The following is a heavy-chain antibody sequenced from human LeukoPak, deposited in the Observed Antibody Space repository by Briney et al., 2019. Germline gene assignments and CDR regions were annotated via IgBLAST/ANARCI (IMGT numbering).Heavy chain of an antibody. CDR2: INHSGST. V-gene: IGHV4-34*01. Sequence: PSETLSLTCAVYGGSFSGYYWSWIRQPPGKGLEWIGEINHSGSTNYNPSLKSRVTISVDTSKNQFSLKLSSVTAADTAVYYCARAHYSYYDPSYYFDYWGQGTLVTVSS. CDR1: GGSFSGYY. D-gene: IGHD3-3*01. CDR3: ARAHYSYYDPSYYFDY. J-gene: IGHJ4*02.